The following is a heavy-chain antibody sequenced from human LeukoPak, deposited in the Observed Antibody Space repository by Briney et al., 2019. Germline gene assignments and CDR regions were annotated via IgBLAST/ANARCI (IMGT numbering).Heavy chain of an antibody. J-gene: IGHJ3*02. Sequence: SQTLSLTCTVSGVSISSGGYYWRWIRQHPGKGLEWIGYIYYSGSTYYNPSLKSRVTISVDTSKNQFSLKLSSVTAADTAVYYCAREQVVPAALGAFDIWGQGTMVTVSS. V-gene: IGHV4-31*03. D-gene: IGHD2-2*01. CDR3: AREQVVPAALGAFDI. CDR1: GVSISSGGYY. CDR2: IYYSGST.